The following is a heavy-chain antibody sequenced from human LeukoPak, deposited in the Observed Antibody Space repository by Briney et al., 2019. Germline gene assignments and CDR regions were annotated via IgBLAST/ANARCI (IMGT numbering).Heavy chain of an antibody. Sequence: GGSLRPSCPASAFTFSSYGMHWVRQAPGKGLEWVAVIWYDGSNKYYADSVKGRFTISRDNSKNTLYLQMNSLRAEDTAVYYCARPYYDSSGYYYWGNAFDIWGQGTMVTVSS. CDR3: ARPYYDSSGYYYWGNAFDI. CDR1: AFTFSSYG. V-gene: IGHV3-33*01. J-gene: IGHJ3*02. D-gene: IGHD3-22*01. CDR2: IWYDGSNK.